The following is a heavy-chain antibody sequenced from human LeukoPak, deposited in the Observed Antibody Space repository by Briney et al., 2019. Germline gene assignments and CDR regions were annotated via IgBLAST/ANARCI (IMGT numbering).Heavy chain of an antibody. CDR1: GGSFSGYY. CDR2: INPRGST. J-gene: IGHJ4*02. V-gene: IGHV4-34*01. D-gene: IGHD5-24*01. CDR3: ARRRLGYYFDY. Sequence: SETLSLTCGVYGGSFSGYYWSWIRQPPGKGLEWIGEINPRGSTNYNPSLKSRVTLSADTSKNQFSLTLNSVTAADTAAYYCARRRLGYYFDYWGQGTLVTVSS.